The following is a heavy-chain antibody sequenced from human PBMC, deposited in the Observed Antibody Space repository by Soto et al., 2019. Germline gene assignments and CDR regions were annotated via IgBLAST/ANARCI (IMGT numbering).Heavy chain of an antibody. CDR3: ARHREYNRTYNCFDP. D-gene: IGHD1-20*01. CDR2: ISTYNGNT. Sequence: QVQLVQSGAEVKKPGASVKVSCKASGYTFTSYGISWVRQAPGQGLEWMGWISTYNGNTNFTQKLQGRVTMTTATCMRTSYLELSSLRSDDTAVYYCARHREYNRTYNCFDPWGQGTLVTVSS. J-gene: IGHJ5*02. V-gene: IGHV1-18*01. CDR1: GYTFTSYG.